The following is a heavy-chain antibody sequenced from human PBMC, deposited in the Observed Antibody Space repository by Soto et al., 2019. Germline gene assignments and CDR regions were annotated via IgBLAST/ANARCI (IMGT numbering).Heavy chain of an antibody. CDR3: ARDCTNGVCYDTSWFDP. CDR2: IWYDGSNK. D-gene: IGHD2-8*01. Sequence: GGSLKISCAASGFTFSSYGMHWVRQAPGKGLEWVAVIWYDGSNKYYADSVKGRFTTSRDNSKNTLYLQMNSLRAEDTAVYYCARDCTNGVCYDTSWFDPWGQGTLVTVSS. V-gene: IGHV3-33*01. J-gene: IGHJ5*02. CDR1: GFTFSSYG.